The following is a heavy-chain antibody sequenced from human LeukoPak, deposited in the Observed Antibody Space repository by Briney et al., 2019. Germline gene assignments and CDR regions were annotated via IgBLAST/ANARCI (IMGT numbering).Heavy chain of an antibody. CDR2: IYPGDSDT. D-gene: IGHD2-8*01. CDR3: ARAYCTNGVCGPPGDY. Sequence: GESVKISCKGSVYSFTSYWIGWVRQMPGKGLEWMGIIYPGDSDTRYSPSFQGQVTISADKSISTAYLQWSSLKASDTAMYYCARAYCTNGVCGPPGDYWGQGTLVTVSS. CDR1: VYSFTSYW. J-gene: IGHJ4*02. V-gene: IGHV5-51*01.